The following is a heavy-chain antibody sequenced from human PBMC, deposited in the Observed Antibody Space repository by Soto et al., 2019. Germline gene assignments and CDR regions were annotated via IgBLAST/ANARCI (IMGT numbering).Heavy chain of an antibody. J-gene: IGHJ4*02. CDR3: ARGSHSTSWLIDS. CDR1: EFTFSGHS. V-gene: IGHV3-48*02. D-gene: IGHD6-13*01. CDR2: SSSSSSSI. Sequence: EVQLVESGGGLVQPGGSLRLSCAAFEFTFSGHSMNWVRQAPGKGLEWISYSSSSSSSINYADSVKGRFTISRDNVKNSLYLQMNSLRDEDTAVYYCARGSHSTSWLIDSWGQGTLVTVSS.